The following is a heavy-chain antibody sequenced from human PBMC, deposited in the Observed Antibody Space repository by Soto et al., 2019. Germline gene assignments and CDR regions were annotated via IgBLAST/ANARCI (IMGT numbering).Heavy chain of an antibody. CDR1: GFTFSSYS. Sequence: GGSLRLSCAASGFTFSSYSMNWVRQAPGKGLEWVSSISSSSSYIYYADSVKGRLTISRDNAKNSLYLQMNSLRAEDTAVYYCAREGIPYSSRRFDYWGQGTLVTVSS. V-gene: IGHV3-21*01. CDR2: ISSSSSYI. J-gene: IGHJ4*02. CDR3: AREGIPYSSRRFDY. D-gene: IGHD6-13*01.